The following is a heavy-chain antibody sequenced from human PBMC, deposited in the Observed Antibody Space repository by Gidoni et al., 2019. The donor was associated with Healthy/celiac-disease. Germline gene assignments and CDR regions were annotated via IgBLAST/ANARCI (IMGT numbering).Heavy chain of an antibody. CDR1: GFTFSSYG. CDR3: AREAGVIETDFWSGYSAFDI. V-gene: IGHV3-33*01. J-gene: IGHJ3*02. D-gene: IGHD3-3*01. CDR2: IWYDGSNK. Sequence: QVQLVEPGGGVVQPGRSLRRSGAASGFTFSSYGMHWVRQAPGKGLEWVAVIWYDGSNKYYADSVKGRFTISRDNSKNTLYLQMNSLRAEDTAVYYCAREAGVIETDFWSGYSAFDIWGQGTMVTVSS.